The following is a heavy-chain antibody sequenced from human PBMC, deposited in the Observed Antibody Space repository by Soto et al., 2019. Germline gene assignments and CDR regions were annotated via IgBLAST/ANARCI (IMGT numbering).Heavy chain of an antibody. D-gene: IGHD6-6*01. V-gene: IGHV6-1*01. CDR2: TYYRSKWYN. CDR3: ARDRHSSSSPQDVWFDP. J-gene: IGHJ5*02. Sequence: QVPLQQSGPGLVKPSQTLSLTCAISGDSVSSNSAAWNWIRQSPSRGLEWLGRTYYRSKWYNDYAVSVKSRITINPDTSKNQFSLQLNSVTPEDTAVYYCARDRHSSSSPQDVWFDPWGQGTLVTVSS. CDR1: GDSVSSNSAA.